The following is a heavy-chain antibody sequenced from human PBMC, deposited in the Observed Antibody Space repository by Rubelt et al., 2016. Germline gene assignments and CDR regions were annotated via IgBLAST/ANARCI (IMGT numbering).Heavy chain of an antibody. Sequence: QVQLVQSGAEVKKPGASVKVSCKVSGYTLTELSMYWVRQAPGKGLEWMGGFDPEDGETIYGQKFQGRVTMTEDTATDTAYMELRSLRSEDTAVYYCATGGRDYNDAFDIWGQGTMVTVSS. CDR1: GYTLTELS. V-gene: IGHV1-24*01. CDR3: ATGGRDYNDAFDI. J-gene: IGHJ3*02. CDR2: FDPEDGET. D-gene: IGHD3-10*01.